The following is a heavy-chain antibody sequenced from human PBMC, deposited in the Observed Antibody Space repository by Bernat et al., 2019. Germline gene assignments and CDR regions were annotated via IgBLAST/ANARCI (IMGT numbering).Heavy chain of an antibody. J-gene: IGHJ3*02. CDR1: GFSLSTSGVG. Sequence: QITLKESGPTLVKPTQTLTLTCTFSGFSLSTSGVGVGWFRQPPGKALEWLALIYWDDDKRYSPSLKSRLTITKDTSKNQVVLTMTNMDPVDTATYYCAHSLVGATFADAFDIWGQGTMVTVSS. V-gene: IGHV2-5*02. CDR2: IYWDDDK. D-gene: IGHD1-26*01. CDR3: AHSLVGATFADAFDI.